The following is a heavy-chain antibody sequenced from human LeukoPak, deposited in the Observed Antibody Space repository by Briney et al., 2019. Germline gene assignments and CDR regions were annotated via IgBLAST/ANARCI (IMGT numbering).Heavy chain of an antibody. CDR3: ARSIVATIGGSDYGDYEGVAPHKIDY. CDR2: TIPIFGTA. D-gene: IGHD4-17*01. Sequence: SVKVSCKASGGTFSSYAISWVRQAPGQGLEWMGGTIPIFGTANYAQKFPGRVTITADESTSTAYMELSSLRSEDTAVYYCARSIVATIGGSDYGDYEGVAPHKIDYWGQGTLVTVSS. V-gene: IGHV1-69*13. CDR1: GGTFSSYA. J-gene: IGHJ4*02.